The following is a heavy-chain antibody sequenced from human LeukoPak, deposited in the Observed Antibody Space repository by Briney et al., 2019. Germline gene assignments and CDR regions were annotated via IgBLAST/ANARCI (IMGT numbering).Heavy chain of an antibody. CDR2: ISDTVRDT. Sequence: GGSLRLSCAASGFTFSAYGMSWVRQAPGKGLEWVSHISDTVRDTWYANSVKGRFIISRDNSRDTVYLQMSSLRPEDPALYFCAKDNYGGIFASWGQGTLVTVSS. CDR1: GFTFSAYG. CDR3: AKDNYGGIFAS. D-gene: IGHD4-17*01. V-gene: IGHV3-23*01. J-gene: IGHJ4*02.